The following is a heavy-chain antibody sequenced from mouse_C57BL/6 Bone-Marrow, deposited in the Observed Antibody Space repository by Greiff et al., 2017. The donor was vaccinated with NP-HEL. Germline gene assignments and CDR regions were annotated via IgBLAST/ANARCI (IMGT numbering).Heavy chain of an antibody. CDR1: GYTFTSYW. J-gene: IGHJ4*01. CDR2: FDPSDSYT. CDR3: ARRDGSSYIYAMDY. D-gene: IGHD1-1*01. Sequence: VQLQQPGAELVMPGASVKLSCKASGYTFTSYWMHWVKQRPGQGLEWIGEFDPSDSYTNYNQKFKGKSTLTVDKSSSTAYMQLSSLTSEDSAVYYCARRDGSSYIYAMDYWGQGTSVTVSS. V-gene: IGHV1-69*01.